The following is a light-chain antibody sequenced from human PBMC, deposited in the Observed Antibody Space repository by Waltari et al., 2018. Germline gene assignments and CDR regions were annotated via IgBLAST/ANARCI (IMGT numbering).Light chain of an antibody. CDR2: DAS. Sequence: DIQMTQSPSTLSASVGDRVTITCRASQSINNWLAWFQQKPGKAPKLLIHDASSLESGVPSRVSGSGSGTEFTLTISSLKPDDFATYYCQQYNSFWTFGQGTKVEIK. CDR3: QQYNSFWT. CDR1: QSINNW. V-gene: IGKV1-5*01. J-gene: IGKJ1*01.